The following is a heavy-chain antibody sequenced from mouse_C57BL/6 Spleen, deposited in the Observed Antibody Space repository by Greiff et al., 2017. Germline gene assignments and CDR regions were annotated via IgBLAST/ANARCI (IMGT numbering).Heavy chain of an antibody. V-gene: IGHV5-6*02. CDR2: ISSGGSYT. CDR1: GFTFSSYG. Sequence: DVKLVESGGDLVKPGGSLKLSCAASGFTFSSYGMSWVRQTPDKRLEWVATISSGGSYTYYPDSVQGRFTISRDNAKNTLYLQMSSLKSEDTAMYYCARQLIVTGYFDYWGQGTTLTVSS. J-gene: IGHJ2*01. D-gene: IGHD2-5*01. CDR3: ARQLIVTGYFDY.